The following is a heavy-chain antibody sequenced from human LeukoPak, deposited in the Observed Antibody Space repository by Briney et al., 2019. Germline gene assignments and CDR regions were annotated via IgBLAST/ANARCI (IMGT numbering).Heavy chain of an antibody. D-gene: IGHD2-2*01. J-gene: IGHJ2*01. CDR2: IYYSGST. Sequence: SETLSLTCTVSGGSISSYYWSWIRQPPGKGLEWIGYIYYSGSTNYNPSLKSRVTISVDTSKNQFSLKLSSVTAADTAVYYCARVNPSVVPAAMYWYFDLWGRGTLVTVSS. V-gene: IGHV4-59*01. CDR3: ARVNPSVVPAAMYWYFDL. CDR1: GGSISSYY.